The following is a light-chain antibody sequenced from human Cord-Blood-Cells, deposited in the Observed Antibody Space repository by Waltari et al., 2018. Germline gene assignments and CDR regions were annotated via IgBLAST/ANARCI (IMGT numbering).Light chain of an antibody. CDR3: QQSYSTLMYT. CDR1: QSISSY. CDR2: AAS. V-gene: IGKV1-39*01. Sequence: DIQMTQSPSSLSASGGDRVTITCRASQSISSYLNWYQQKPGKAPKLLIYAASSLQSGVPSRFSGSGSGTDFTLTISSLQPEDFATYYCQQSYSTLMYTFGQGTKLEIK. J-gene: IGKJ2*01.